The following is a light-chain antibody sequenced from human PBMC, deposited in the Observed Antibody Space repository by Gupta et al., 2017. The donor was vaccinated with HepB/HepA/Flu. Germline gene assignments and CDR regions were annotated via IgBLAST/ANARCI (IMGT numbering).Light chain of an antibody. CDR2: GAS. CDR1: QSVSSSY. J-gene: IGKJ1*01. CDR3: QQYCSSPWT. V-gene: IGKV3-20*01. Sequence: IVLTLSPAALSLSPVSRATLSCRASQSVSSSYLAWYQQKPGQAPRLLIYGASSRATGIPDRFSGSGSGTDFTLTISRLEPEDFAVYYCQQYCSSPWTFGQGTKVEIK.